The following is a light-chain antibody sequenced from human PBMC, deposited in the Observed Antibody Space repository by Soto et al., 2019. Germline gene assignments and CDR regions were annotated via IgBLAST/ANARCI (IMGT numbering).Light chain of an antibody. CDR2: AAS. CDR1: QDISSH. Sequence: DVPLTQSPSFLSASVGDRVTITCRASQDISSHLAWYQQIPGKGPKLLIYAASTLQSGVPSRFSGSGSGTEFTLAISSLQSEDFATYHCQQVNGYPHTFGQGTKLEIK. J-gene: IGKJ2*01. CDR3: QQVNGYPHT. V-gene: IGKV1-9*01.